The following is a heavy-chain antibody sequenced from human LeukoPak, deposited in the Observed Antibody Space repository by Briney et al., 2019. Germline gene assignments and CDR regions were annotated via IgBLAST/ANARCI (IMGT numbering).Heavy chain of an antibody. CDR3: ARSGPPAGRPDAFDI. J-gene: IGHJ3*02. CDR2: IYYSGKT. D-gene: IGHD2-2*01. V-gene: IGHV4-39*07. Sequence: SETLSLTCTVSGGSISTSSYHWGWFRQPPGKALECIGTIYYSGKTYYNPSLNSRVTISIHTSKNQFSLKLSSVTAAYRAVYYCARSGPPAGRPDAFDIWGQGTMATVSS. CDR1: GGSISTSSYH.